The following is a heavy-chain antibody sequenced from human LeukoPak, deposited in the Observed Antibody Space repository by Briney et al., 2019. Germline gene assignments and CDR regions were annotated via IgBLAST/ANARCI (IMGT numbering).Heavy chain of an antibody. CDR1: GFTFSSYG. D-gene: IGHD6-19*01. CDR3: AKVLAYSSGWFFDY. V-gene: IGHV3-30*02. J-gene: IGHJ4*02. CDR2: IRYDGSNK. Sequence: GGSLRLSCAASGFTFSSYGMHWVRQAPGKGLEWVAFIRYDGSNKYYADSVKGRFTISRDNSKNTLYLQTNSLRAEDTAVYYCAKVLAYSSGWFFDYWGQGTLVTVSS.